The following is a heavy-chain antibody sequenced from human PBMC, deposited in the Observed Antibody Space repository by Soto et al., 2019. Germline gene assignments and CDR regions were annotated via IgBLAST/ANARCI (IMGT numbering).Heavy chain of an antibody. V-gene: IGHV1-18*01. CDR1: GYPFNKYG. CDR3: ARGRGVVIPAGTPDAFDV. CDR2: ISAFNDYT. J-gene: IGHJ3*01. D-gene: IGHD6-13*01. Sequence: RASVKVSCKASGYPFNKYGFNWVRQAPGQGLEWMGRISAFNDYTNLAQKFQGRITLTTDASTNTAYMELQILRSDDTAMYYCARGRGVVIPAGTPDAFDVWGQGTMVTVSS.